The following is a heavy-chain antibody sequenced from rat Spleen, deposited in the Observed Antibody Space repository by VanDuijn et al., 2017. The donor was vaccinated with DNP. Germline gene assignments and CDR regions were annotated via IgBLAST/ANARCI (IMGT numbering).Heavy chain of an antibody. CDR1: GFTFSDCN. CDR3: ATDSTYFFDY. CDR2: ILYDGDTT. D-gene: IGHD1-2*01. Sequence: EVQLVESGGGLVRPGRSLKLSCATSGFTFSDCNMAWVRQAPKKGLEWVATILYDGDTTYYRDSVKGRFTISRDNAKNILFLQMGSLRSADTATYYCATDSTYFFDYWGQGVMVTVSS. V-gene: IGHV5S10*01. J-gene: IGHJ2*01.